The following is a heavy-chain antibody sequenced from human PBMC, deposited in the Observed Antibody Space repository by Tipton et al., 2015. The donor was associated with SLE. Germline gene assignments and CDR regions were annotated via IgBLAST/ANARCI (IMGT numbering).Heavy chain of an antibody. CDR1: GGSISSGNYY. CDR2: VYASGSA. D-gene: IGHD6-19*01. Sequence: LRLSCTVSGGSISSGNYYWSWIRQPAGKGLEWIGRVYASGSANHNPSLKSRVTISVDTSKNQFSLKLSSVTAADTAVYYCARAQWLVRWFDPWGQGTLVTVSS. J-gene: IGHJ5*02. V-gene: IGHV4-61*02. CDR3: ARAQWLVRWFDP.